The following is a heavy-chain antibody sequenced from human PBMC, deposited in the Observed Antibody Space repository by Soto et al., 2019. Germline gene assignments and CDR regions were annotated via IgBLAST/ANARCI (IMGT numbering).Heavy chain of an antibody. CDR2: IYYSGST. CDR3: ASLYYYDSSGHSGLADY. D-gene: IGHD3-22*01. CDR1: GGSISSGGYY. Sequence: SETLSLTCTVSGGSISSGGYYWSWIRQHPGKGLEWIGYIYYSGSTYYNPSLKSRVTISVDTSKNQFSLKLSSVTAADTAVYFCASLYYYDSSGHSGLADYWGQGTLVTVSS. J-gene: IGHJ4*02. V-gene: IGHV4-31*03.